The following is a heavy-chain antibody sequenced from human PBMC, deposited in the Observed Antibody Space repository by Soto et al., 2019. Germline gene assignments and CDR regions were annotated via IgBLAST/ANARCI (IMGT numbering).Heavy chain of an antibody. V-gene: IGHV1-18*01. J-gene: IGHJ4*02. Sequence: QVQRVQSGAEVKKPGASVKVSCKASGYTFTSYGISWVRQAPGQGLELMGWISAYNGNTNYAQQLQGRVTMTTDTSTRTAYTELRSLRSDDTALYYCASAVAVAGLGLFDYWCQGTLVTVSS. D-gene: IGHD6-19*01. CDR1: GYTFTSYG. CDR3: ASAVAVAGLGLFDY. CDR2: ISAYNGNT.